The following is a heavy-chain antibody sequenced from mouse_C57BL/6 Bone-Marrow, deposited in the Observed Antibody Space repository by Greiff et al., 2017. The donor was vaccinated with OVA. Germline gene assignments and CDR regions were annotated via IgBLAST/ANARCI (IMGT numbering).Heavy chain of an antibody. V-gene: IGHV1-69*01. Sequence: VQLKQPGAELVMPGASVKLSCKASGYTFTSYWMHWVKQRPGQGLEWIGEIDPSDSYTNYNQKFKGKSTLTVDKSSSTAYMQLSSLTSEDSAVYYCARSGATVVDFDYWGQGTTLTVSS. D-gene: IGHD1-1*01. CDR1: GYTFTSYW. J-gene: IGHJ2*01. CDR3: ARSGATVVDFDY. CDR2: IDPSDSYT.